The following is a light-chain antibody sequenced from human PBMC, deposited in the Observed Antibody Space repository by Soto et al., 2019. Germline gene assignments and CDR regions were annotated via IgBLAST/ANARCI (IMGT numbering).Light chain of an antibody. CDR2: GAS. CDR3: QQYYSIPFT. V-gene: IGKV4-1*01. Sequence: DFVLTQAPDSLAVSLGERATINCKSSQSVVYNSNNKNNLGWFQQKPGHPPKLLIYGASFRPSGVPDRFSGSGSGTDFTLPISSLQAEDVAVYYCQQYYSIPFTFGQGTKLEI. J-gene: IGKJ2*01. CDR1: QSVVYNSNNKNN.